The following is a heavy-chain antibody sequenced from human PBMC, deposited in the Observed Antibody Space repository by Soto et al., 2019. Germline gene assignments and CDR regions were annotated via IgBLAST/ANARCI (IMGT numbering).Heavy chain of an antibody. V-gene: IGHV3-23*01. CDR2: ISGSGGST. CDR1: GFTFSSYA. Sequence: EVQLLESGGGLVQPGGSLRLSCAASGFTFSSYAMSWVRQAPGKGLEWVSAISGSGGSTYYADSVKGRFTISRDNSKNTLYLQMNSLRAEDTAVYYCAKDSDRGIQLWFGVGTFDYWGQGTLVTVSS. J-gene: IGHJ4*02. CDR3: AKDSDRGIQLWFGVGTFDY. D-gene: IGHD5-18*01.